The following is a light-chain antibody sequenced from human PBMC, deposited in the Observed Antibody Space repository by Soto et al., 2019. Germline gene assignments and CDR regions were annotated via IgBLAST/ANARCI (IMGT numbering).Light chain of an antibody. CDR2: DAS. CDR1: QNIYTW. Sequence: IQMTQSPSTLSASVGDRVTITCRASQNIYTWLAWYQQKPGKAPKLLIYDASNLDSGVPSRFSGSGSGTEFSLTISNLQPDDCATYYCQQYNSYSEAFGQGTKVDIK. J-gene: IGKJ1*01. CDR3: QQYNSYSEA. V-gene: IGKV1-5*01.